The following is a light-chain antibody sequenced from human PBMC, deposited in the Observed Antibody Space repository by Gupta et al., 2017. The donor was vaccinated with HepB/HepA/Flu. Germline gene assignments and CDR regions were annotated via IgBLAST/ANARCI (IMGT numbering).Light chain of an antibody. CDR2: GAS. Sequence: EPVLTQSPATLSVSTGERATLSCRASQSVSSNLAWYKQKPGQAPRLLIYGASTRDTGIPARFSGSGYGKEFTLTISSRQSEDFAGYYCQQDKNWPLITFGRGTKVEIK. V-gene: IGKV3-15*01. CDR3: QQDKNWPLIT. J-gene: IGKJ4*01. CDR1: QSVSSN.